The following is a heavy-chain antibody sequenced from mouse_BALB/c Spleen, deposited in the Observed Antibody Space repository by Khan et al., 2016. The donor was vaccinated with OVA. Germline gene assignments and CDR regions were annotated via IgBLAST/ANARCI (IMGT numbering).Heavy chain of an antibody. V-gene: IGHV1-18*01. J-gene: IGHJ3*01. Sequence: VRLQQSGPELVKPGASVKIPCKASGYTFTDYNMAWVRQSHGKSLEWIGDIIPNNGGTIYNQKFKGKATLTVDKSSRTAYMELRSLTSEDTAVYYCARHGYGGFAYWGQGTLVTVSA. CDR1: GYTFTDYN. CDR2: IIPNNGGT. D-gene: IGHD2-2*01. CDR3: ARHGYGGFAY.